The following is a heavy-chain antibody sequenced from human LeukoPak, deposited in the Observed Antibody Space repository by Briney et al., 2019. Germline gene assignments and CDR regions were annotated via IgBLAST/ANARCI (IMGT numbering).Heavy chain of an antibody. CDR3: ARGGQSKYDSSGYLNYFDY. CDR2: ISSNGGST. Sequence: AGGSLRLSCAASGFTFSSYVMYWVRQARGEGLECVSSISSNGGSTYYANSVKGRFTISRDNSKNTLYLQMGSLRAEDMAVYYCARGGQSKYDSSGYLNYFDYWGQGTLVTVSS. D-gene: IGHD3-22*01. V-gene: IGHV3-64*01. J-gene: IGHJ4*02. CDR1: GFTFSSYV.